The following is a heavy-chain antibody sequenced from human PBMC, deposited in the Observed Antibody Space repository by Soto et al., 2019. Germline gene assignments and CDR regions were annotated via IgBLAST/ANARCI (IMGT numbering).Heavy chain of an antibody. CDR3: ARDSVAGPHFDY. Sequence: EVQLVESGGGLVQPGGSLRLSCAASGFTFSSYAMHWVRQAPGKGLEYVSAISSNGGSTYYANSVKGRFTISRDNSKNTLYLQMGSLRAEDMAVYCCARDSVAGPHFDYWGQGTLVTVSS. V-gene: IGHV3-64*01. J-gene: IGHJ4*02. CDR2: ISSNGGST. D-gene: IGHD6-19*01. CDR1: GFTFSSYA.